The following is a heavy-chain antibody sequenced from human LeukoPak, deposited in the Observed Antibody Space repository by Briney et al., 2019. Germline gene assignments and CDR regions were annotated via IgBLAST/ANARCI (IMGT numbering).Heavy chain of an antibody. CDR3: AKDPGSGWYGAVGY. CDR1: GFTFSSHV. V-gene: IGHV3-23*01. J-gene: IGHJ4*02. Sequence: GGSLRLSCAASGFTFSSHVMSWVRQAPGKGLEWVSALSGGGDSTYYVDSVKGRFTTSRDNSKNTLYLQMNSLRAEDTAVYYCAKDPGSGWYGAVGYWGQGTLVTVSS. CDR2: LSGGGDST. D-gene: IGHD6-19*01.